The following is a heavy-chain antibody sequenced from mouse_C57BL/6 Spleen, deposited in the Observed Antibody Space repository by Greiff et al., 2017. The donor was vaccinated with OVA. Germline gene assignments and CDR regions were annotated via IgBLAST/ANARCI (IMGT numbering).Heavy chain of an antibody. CDR2: IYPGDGDT. CDR3: ARRSPFAY. J-gene: IGHJ3*01. Sequence: QVHVKQSGPELVKPGASVKISCKASGYAFSSSWMNWVKQRPGKGLEWIGRIYPGDGDTNYNGKFKGKATLTADKSSSTAYMQLSSLTSEDSAVYFCARRSPFAYWGQGTLVTVSA. CDR1: GYAFSSSW. V-gene: IGHV1-82*01.